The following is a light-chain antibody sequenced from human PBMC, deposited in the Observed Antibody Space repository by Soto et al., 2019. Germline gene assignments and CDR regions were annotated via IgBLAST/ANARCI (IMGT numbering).Light chain of an antibody. Sequence: DLQMTQSPSTLSASVGDRVTITCRASQNIYIWLAWYLKKPGKAPNLLIYKASTLQSGVPSRFSGNGSGTEFTLTITSLQPDDSATYYCQQYNGLPTWTFGQGTKVDIK. CDR3: QQYNGLPTWT. V-gene: IGKV1-5*03. CDR2: KAS. J-gene: IGKJ1*01. CDR1: QNIYIW.